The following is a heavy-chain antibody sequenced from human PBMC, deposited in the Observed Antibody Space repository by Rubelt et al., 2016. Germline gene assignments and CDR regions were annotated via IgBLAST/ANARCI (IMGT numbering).Heavy chain of an antibody. J-gene: IGHJ4*02. CDR2: IDPRSGGT. CDR1: GYTFTDYY. Sequence: QVQLVQSGAEVKKPGASVKVSCKASGYTFTDYYMHWVRQAPGQGLEWVGRIDPRSGGTNYPQKFQGRVTMTREESISTAYMELSRLTSDDTAVDYCARDYLRYVDFWGQGTLVTVSS. V-gene: IGHV1-2*06. CDR3: ARDYLRYVDF. D-gene: IGHD5/OR15-5a*01.